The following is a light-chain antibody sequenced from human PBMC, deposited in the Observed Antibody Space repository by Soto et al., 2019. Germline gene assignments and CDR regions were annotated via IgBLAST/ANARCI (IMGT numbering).Light chain of an antibody. CDR3: QQYNNWRQT. CDR2: GAS. Sequence: IVRPQYPATLSVSPGERATLSCRASQRVSSNVAWYQHKPGQAPRLLLYGASARATGVPARFSGSGSGTQFTLTISSLQSEDFAVYYCQQYNNWRQTFGQGTKVDIK. CDR1: QRVSSN. V-gene: IGKV3-15*01. J-gene: IGKJ1*01.